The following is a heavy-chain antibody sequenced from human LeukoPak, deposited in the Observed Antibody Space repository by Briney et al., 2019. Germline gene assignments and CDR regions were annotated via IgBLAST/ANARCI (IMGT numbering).Heavy chain of an antibody. CDR1: EFTVSGNY. Sequence: PGGSLRLSCAASEFTVSGNYMSWVRQAPGKGLEWVSVIYSGGSTNYADSVKGRFTISRDNSKNTLYLQMNSLRAEDTAVYYCASHNAYTYYFDYWGQGTLVTVSS. V-gene: IGHV3-53*01. CDR2: IYSGGST. D-gene: IGHD3-16*01. CDR3: ASHNAYTYYFDY. J-gene: IGHJ4*02.